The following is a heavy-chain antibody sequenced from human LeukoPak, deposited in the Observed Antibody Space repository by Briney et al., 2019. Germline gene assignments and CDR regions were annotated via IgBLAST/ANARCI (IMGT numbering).Heavy chain of an antibody. D-gene: IGHD4-23*01. CDR3: ARDWGGNSADLFDY. J-gene: IGHJ4*02. V-gene: IGHV1-2*02. CDR2: INPNSGGT. CDR1: GYTFTGYY. Sequence: GASVKVSCKASGYTFTGYYMHWVRQAPGQGLEWMGWINPNSGGTNYAQKFQGRVTMTRDTSISTAYMELSRLRSDDTAVYYCARDWGGNSADLFDYWGQGNLVTVSS.